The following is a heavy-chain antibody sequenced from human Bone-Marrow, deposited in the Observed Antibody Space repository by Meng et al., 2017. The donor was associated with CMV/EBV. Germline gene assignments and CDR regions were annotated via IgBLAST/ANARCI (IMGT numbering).Heavy chain of an antibody. CDR3: ARDPFIKAFDI. Sequence: GESLKISCTASGFTFSSYSMNWVRQAPGKGLEWVSSMSSSSTYIYYADSVKGRFTISRDNAKNSLYLQMNSLRAEDTAVYYCARDPFIKAFDIWGQGTMVTVSS. J-gene: IGHJ3*02. V-gene: IGHV3-21*01. CDR1: GFTFSSYS. CDR2: MSSSSTYI.